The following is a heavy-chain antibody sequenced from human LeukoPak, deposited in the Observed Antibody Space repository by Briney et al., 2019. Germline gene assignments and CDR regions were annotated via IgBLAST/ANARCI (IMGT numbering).Heavy chain of an antibody. CDR2: IYSGGST. CDR3: AAASGWYTLDY. J-gene: IGHJ4*02. V-gene: IGHV3-53*01. Sequence: GGSLRLSCAASGFTVSSNYMSWVRQAPGKGLEWVSVIYSGGSTYYADSVKGRFTISRDNSKNTLYLQMNSLRAEDTAVYYCAAASGWYTLDYWGQGTLVTVSS. CDR1: GFTVSSNY. D-gene: IGHD6-19*01.